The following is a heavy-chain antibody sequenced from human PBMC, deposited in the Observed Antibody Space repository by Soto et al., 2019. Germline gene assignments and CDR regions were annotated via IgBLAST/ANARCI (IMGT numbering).Heavy chain of an antibody. CDR2: ISGSGGST. Sequence: GGSLRLSCAASGFTFSSYAMSWVRQAPGKGLEWVSAISGSGGSTYYADSVKGRFTISRDNSKNTLYLQMNSLRAEDTAVYYCASYITMVRGVIPRDYWGQGTLVTVSS. V-gene: IGHV3-23*01. J-gene: IGHJ4*02. CDR1: GFTFSSYA. CDR3: ASYITMVRGVIPRDY. D-gene: IGHD3-10*01.